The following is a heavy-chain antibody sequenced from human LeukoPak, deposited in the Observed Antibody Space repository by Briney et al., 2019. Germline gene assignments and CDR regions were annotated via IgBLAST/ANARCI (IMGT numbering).Heavy chain of an antibody. J-gene: IGHJ4*02. CDR3: ATRYSSSWFAY. CDR1: GYTFTGYY. Sequence: ASVKVSCKASGYTFTGYYMHWVRQAPGHGLEWMGWINPNSGGTNYAQKFQGRVTMTRDTSISTAYMELSRLRSDDTVVYYCATRYSSSWFAYWGQGTLVTVSS. CDR2: INPNSGGT. D-gene: IGHD6-13*01. V-gene: IGHV1-2*02.